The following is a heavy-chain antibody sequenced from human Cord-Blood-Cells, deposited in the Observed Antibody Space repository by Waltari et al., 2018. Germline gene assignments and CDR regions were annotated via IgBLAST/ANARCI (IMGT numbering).Heavy chain of an antibody. J-gene: IGHJ3*02. V-gene: IGHV1-24*01. CDR3: ATDEDSLGAFDI. CDR1: GYTLTELS. Sequence: QVQLVPSGAEVKKPGASVKVSCKVSGYTLTELSMHWVRQAPGKGLEWMGGFDPEDGETIYAQKFQGRFTMTEDTATDTAYMELSSLRSEDTAVYYCATDEDSLGAFDIWGQGTMVTVSS. D-gene: IGHD3-16*01. CDR2: FDPEDGET.